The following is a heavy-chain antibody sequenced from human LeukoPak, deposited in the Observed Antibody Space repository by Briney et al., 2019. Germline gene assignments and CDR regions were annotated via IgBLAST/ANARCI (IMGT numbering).Heavy chain of an antibody. CDR2: MNPNSGNT. CDR1: GYTFTSYD. J-gene: IGHJ5*02. D-gene: IGHD6-13*01. Sequence: ASVKVSCKASGYTFTSYDINWVRQATGQGLEWMGWMNPNSGNTGYAQKFQGRVTMTRNTSISTAYMELSSLRSEDTAVYYCAREGSSSWKNWFDPWGQRTLVTVSS. CDR3: AREGSSSWKNWFDP. V-gene: IGHV1-8*01.